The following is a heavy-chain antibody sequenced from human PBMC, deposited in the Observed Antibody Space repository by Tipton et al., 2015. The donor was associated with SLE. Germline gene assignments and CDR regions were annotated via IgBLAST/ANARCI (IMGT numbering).Heavy chain of an antibody. D-gene: IGHD3-22*01. Sequence: TLSLTCTVSGGSISSSSYYWGWIRQPPGKGLGWVGSIYYSGSTYYNPPLKSRVTISVDTSKNQFSLKLSSVTAADTAVYYCARQSYDSSGHGDFDYWGQGTLVTVSS. CDR1: GGSISSSSYY. J-gene: IGHJ4*02. CDR3: ARQSYDSSGHGDFDY. CDR2: IYYSGST. V-gene: IGHV4-39*01.